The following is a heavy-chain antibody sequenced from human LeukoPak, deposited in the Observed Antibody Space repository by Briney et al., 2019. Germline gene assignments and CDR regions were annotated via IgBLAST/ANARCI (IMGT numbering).Heavy chain of an antibody. Sequence: GASVKVSCKASGYTFTSYDINWVRQATGQGLEWMGWMNPNSGNTGYAQKFQGRVTITRNTSISTAYMELSSLRSEDTAVYYCARALSWRRDYYYYYMDVWGKGTTVTVSS. J-gene: IGHJ6*03. CDR3: ARALSWRRDYYYYYMDV. V-gene: IGHV1-8*03. CDR2: MNPNSGNT. CDR1: GYTFTSYD. D-gene: IGHD3-3*01.